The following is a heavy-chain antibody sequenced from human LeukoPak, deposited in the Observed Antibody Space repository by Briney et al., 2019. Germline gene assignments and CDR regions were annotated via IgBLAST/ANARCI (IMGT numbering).Heavy chain of an antibody. CDR1: GFTFSSYS. D-gene: IGHD3-22*01. V-gene: IGHV3-21*01. CDR3: ARDALNYYDSSGYYYVDYFDY. J-gene: IGHJ4*02. Sequence: GGSLRLSCAASGFTFSSYSMNWVRQAPGKGLEWVSYTSSNSSYIYYADSVKGPFTISRDNAKNSLYLQMNRLRAEDTAVYYCARDALNYYDSSGYYYVDYFDYWGQGTLVTVSS. CDR2: TSSNSSYI.